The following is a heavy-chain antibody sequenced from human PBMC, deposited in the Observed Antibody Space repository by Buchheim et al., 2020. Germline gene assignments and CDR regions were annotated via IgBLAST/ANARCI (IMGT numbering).Heavy chain of an antibody. J-gene: IGHJ6*02. CDR3: AKDSAEHVLEWLLYGMDV. D-gene: IGHD3-3*01. CDR2: ISYDGSNK. V-gene: IGHV3-30*18. CDR1: GFTFSSYG. Sequence: QVQLVESGGGVVQPGRSLRLSCAASGFTFSSYGMHWVRQAPGKGLEWVAVISYDGSNKYYADSVKGRFTISRDNSKNTLYLQMNSLRAEDTAVYYCAKDSAEHVLEWLLYGMDVWGQGTT.